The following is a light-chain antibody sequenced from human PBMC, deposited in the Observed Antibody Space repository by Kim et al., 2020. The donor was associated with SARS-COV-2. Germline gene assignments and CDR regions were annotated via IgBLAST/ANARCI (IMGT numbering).Light chain of an antibody. CDR2: DAS. J-gene: IGKJ1*01. Sequence: DIQMTQSPSTLSASVGDRVTITCRASQSIGSWLAWYQQKPGKAPNLLIYDASSLESGVPSRFSGSASGTDFTLTISSLQPDDFATYYCQQYNHYPWTFGQGTKVDIK. V-gene: IGKV1-5*01. CDR3: QQYNHYPWT. CDR1: QSIGSW.